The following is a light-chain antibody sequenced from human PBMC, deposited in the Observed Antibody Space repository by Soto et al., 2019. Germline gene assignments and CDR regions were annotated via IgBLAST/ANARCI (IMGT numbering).Light chain of an antibody. J-gene: IGKJ1*01. CDR2: QTS. V-gene: IGKV3-11*01. CDR3: HQRQSWPRT. CDR1: QYINTS. Sequence: EIVLTQSPATLSSFPGDRVTLYCRASQYINTSLAWYQHRPGQAPRLLIYQTSIRAAGIPARFSASGSGTDFTLTISDVQPEDFALYYCHQRQSWPRTFGQGTKVDI.